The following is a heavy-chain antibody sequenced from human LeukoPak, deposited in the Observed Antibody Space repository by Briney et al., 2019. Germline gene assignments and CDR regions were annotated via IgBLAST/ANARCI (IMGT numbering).Heavy chain of an antibody. CDR1: GGSFSGYY. Sequence: SETLSLTCAVYGGSFSGYYWSWIRQPPWKGLEWIGEINHSGSTNYNPSLKSRVTISVDTSKNQFSLKLSSVTAADTAVYYCARQRFLEWSPPYYYYMDVWGKGTTVTVSS. CDR3: ARQRFLEWSPPYYYYMDV. J-gene: IGHJ6*03. CDR2: INHSGST. D-gene: IGHD3-3*01. V-gene: IGHV4-34*01.